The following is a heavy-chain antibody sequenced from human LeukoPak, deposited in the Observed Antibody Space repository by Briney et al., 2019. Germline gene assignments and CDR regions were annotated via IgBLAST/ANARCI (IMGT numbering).Heavy chain of an antibody. CDR2: INPNSGGT. CDR1: GYTFTGYY. CDR3: ARPMVRGPAEPDY. V-gene: IGHV1-2*02. D-gene: IGHD3-10*01. Sequence: ASVKVSCKASGYTFTGYYMHWVRQAPGQGLEWMGWINPNSGGTNYAQKFQGRVTMTRDTSISTAYMELSRLRSDDTAVYYCARPMVRGPAEPDYWGQGTLATVSS. J-gene: IGHJ4*02.